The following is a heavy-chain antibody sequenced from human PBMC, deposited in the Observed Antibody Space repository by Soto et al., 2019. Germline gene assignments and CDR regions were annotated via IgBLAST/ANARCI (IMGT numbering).Heavy chain of an antibody. CDR3: ASLNRTNYYDSSGYYFGY. Sequence: QVQLQESGPGLVKPSETLSLTCTVSGGSVSSGSYYWSWIRQPPGKGLEWIGYIYYSGRTNYNPYLKSRLTIRVNRCKNKLSQKRSSVSAANTAVYYCASLNRTNYYDSSGYYFGYWGQGTLVTVSS. CDR1: GGSVSSGSYY. J-gene: IGHJ4*02. CDR2: IYYSGRT. V-gene: IGHV4-61*01. D-gene: IGHD3-22*01.